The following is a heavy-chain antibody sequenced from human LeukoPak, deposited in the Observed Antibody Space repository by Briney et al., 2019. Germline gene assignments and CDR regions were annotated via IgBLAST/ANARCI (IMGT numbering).Heavy chain of an antibody. CDR3: ARAGIAAAGSAPGQYYYYGMDV. J-gene: IGHJ6*02. Sequence: PGGSLRLSCAASGFTFSSYEMNWVRQAPGKGLEGVSYISSSGSTIYYADSVKGRFTISRDNAKNSLYLQMNSLRAEDTAVYYCARAGIAAAGSAPGQYYYYGMDVWGQGTTVTVSS. CDR1: GFTFSSYE. V-gene: IGHV3-48*03. D-gene: IGHD6-13*01. CDR2: ISSSGSTI.